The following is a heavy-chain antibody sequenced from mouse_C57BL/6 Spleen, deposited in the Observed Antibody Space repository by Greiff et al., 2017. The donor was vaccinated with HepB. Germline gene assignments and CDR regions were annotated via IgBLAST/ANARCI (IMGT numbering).Heavy chain of an antibody. Sequence: QVQLQQPGAELVMPGASVKLSCKASGYTFTSYWMHWVKQRPGQGLEWIGEIDPSDSYTNYNQKFKGKSTLTVDKSSSTAYMQLSSLTSEDSAVYYCARHCGSGFDYWGQGTTLTVSS. V-gene: IGHV1-69*01. J-gene: IGHJ2*01. CDR1: GYTFTSYW. CDR3: ARHCGSGFDY. D-gene: IGHD1-1*01. CDR2: IDPSDSYT.